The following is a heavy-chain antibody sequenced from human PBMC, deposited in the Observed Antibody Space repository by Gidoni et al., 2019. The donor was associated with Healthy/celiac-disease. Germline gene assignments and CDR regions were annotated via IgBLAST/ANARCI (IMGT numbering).Heavy chain of an antibody. J-gene: IGHJ6*02. V-gene: IGHV5-51*01. CDR1: QYSFINQW. CDR3: ARQTGGYYYGMDV. CDR2: IYPGDSDT. Sequence: EVQLVQSGAEVKKPGESLKISCKGSQYSFINQWTGWVRQMPGKGLEWMGIIYPGDSDTRYSPSFQGQVTISADKSSNTAYLQWSSLKASDTAIYYCARQTGGYYYGMDVWGQGTTVIVSS.